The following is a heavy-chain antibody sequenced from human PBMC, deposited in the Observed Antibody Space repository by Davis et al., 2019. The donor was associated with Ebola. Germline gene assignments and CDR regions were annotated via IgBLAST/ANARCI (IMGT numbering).Heavy chain of an antibody. D-gene: IGHD2-21*02. J-gene: IGHJ4*02. Sequence: ASVKVSCKASGYTFTGYYMHWVRQAPGQGLEWMGWINPNSGGTNYAQKFQGWVTMTGDPSISTAYMELSSLTIDDTAVYYCARGYSPKCRGGDCVNDFWGQGTLVTVST. CDR3: ARGYSPKCRGGDCVNDF. CDR1: GYTFTGYY. V-gene: IGHV1-2*04. CDR2: INPNSGGT.